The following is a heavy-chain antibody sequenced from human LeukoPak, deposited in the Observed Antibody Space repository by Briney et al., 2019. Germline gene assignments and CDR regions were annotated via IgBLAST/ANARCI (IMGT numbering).Heavy chain of an antibody. CDR2: IYNSGRS. CDR3: AGGSGASWFDP. CDR1: GGSISSGY. D-gene: IGHD2-8*02. V-gene: IGHV4-59*01. J-gene: IGHJ5*02. Sequence: PSETLSLTCSVSGGSISSGYWSWIRQSPGKGLEWIAYIYNSGRSNYNPSLKSRVTISLDTSKNQFSLKLSSVTAADTAVYYCAGGSGASWFDPWGQGTLVTVSS.